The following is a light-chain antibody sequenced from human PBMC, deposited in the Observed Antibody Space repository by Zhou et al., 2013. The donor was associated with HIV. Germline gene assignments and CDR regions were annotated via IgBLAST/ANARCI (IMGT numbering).Light chain of an antibody. J-gene: IGKJ5*01. CDR1: QSITSY. CDR3: QQSYSTPPT. Sequence: DIQMTQSPSSLSASVGDRVTITCRASQSITSYLNWYQQKPGKAPKVLIYAASSLQSGVPSRFSGSGSGTDFTLTIDSLQPDDFATYYCQQSYSTPPTFGRGTRLE. CDR2: AAS. V-gene: IGKV1-39*01.